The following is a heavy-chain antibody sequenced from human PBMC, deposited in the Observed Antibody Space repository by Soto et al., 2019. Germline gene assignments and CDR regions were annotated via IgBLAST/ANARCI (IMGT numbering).Heavy chain of an antibody. D-gene: IGHD3-10*01. J-gene: IGHJ5*02. CDR2: ISAYNGNT. CDR3: AREDSVRGGTMSDWFDP. V-gene: IGHV1-18*01. Sequence: QVPLVQSGAEVKKPGASVKVSCKASGYTFTSYGISWVRQAPGQGLEWMGWISAYNGNTNYAQKLQGRVTMTTDTSTSTAYMELRSLRSDDTAVYYCAREDSVRGGTMSDWFDPWGQGTLVTVSS. CDR1: GYTFTSYG.